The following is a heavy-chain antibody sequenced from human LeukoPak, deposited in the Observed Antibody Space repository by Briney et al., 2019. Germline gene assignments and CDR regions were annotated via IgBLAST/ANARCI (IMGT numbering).Heavy chain of an antibody. Sequence: GGSLRLSCAPSGFTFSSYGMHWVRQAPGKGLEWVAFIRYDGSEKHYADSVKGRFTISRDNSKDTLYLQMNSLGAEDTAVYYCAKDLELAPFDYWGQGTLVTVSS. CDR1: GFTFSSYG. J-gene: IGHJ4*02. CDR2: IRYDGSEK. D-gene: IGHD1-26*01. V-gene: IGHV3-30*02. CDR3: AKDLELAPFDY.